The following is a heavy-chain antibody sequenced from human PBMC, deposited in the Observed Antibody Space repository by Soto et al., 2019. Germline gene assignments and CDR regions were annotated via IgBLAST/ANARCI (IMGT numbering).Heavy chain of an antibody. CDR2: ISSSGSTI. CDR3: AARDYDILTGPSPDDAFDI. J-gene: IGHJ3*02. D-gene: IGHD3-9*01. V-gene: IGHV3-11*01. Sequence: PGGSLRLSCAASGFTFSDYYMSWIRQAPGKGLEWVSYISSSGSTIYYADSVKGRFTISRDNAKNSLYLQMNSLRAEDTAVYYCAARDYDILTGPSPDDAFDIWGQGTMVTVSS. CDR1: GFTFSDYY.